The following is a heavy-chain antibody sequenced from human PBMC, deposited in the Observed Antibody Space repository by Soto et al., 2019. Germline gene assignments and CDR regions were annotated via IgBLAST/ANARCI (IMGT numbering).Heavy chain of an antibody. CDR3: ARELRRGSVGYWTDS. CDR2: INAGNGNT. V-gene: IGHV1-3*01. D-gene: IGHD6-19*01. Sequence: ASVKVSCKASGYTFTDYALHWVRQAPGQSLEWMGWINAGNGNTKYSQKVQGRVTITRDTSATTAYMELSSLRSEDTAVYYCARELRRGSVGYWTDSWGQGTPVTVSS. J-gene: IGHJ4*02. CDR1: GYTFTDYA.